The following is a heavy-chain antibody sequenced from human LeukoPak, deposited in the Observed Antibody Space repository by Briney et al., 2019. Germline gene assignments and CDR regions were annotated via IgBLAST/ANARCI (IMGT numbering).Heavy chain of an antibody. V-gene: IGHV4-59*01. CDR1: GGSISSYY. CDR2: IYYSGST. J-gene: IGHJ5*02. Sequence: PSETLSLTCTVSGGSISSYYWSWIRQPPGKGLEWIGYIYYSGSTNYNPSLKSRVTISVDTSKNQFSLKLSSVTAADTAVCYCARVQYNWFDPWGQGTLVTVSS. D-gene: IGHD4-11*01. CDR3: ARVQYNWFDP.